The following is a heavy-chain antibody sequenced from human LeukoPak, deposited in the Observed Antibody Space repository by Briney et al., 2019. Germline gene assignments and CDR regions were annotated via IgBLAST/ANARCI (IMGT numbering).Heavy chain of an antibody. CDR2: INHSGRT. CDR3: ARSHYDSGSDVGY. D-gene: IGHD3-10*01. CDR1: GGSFSGYY. J-gene: IGHJ4*02. Sequence: SETLSLTCAVYGGSFSGYYWSWIRHPQGKGLEWIGEINHSGRTNNNPSLKSRVTISVDTSKNQFSLKLSSVTAADTAVYYCARSHYDSGSDVGYWGQGTLVIVSS. V-gene: IGHV4-34*01.